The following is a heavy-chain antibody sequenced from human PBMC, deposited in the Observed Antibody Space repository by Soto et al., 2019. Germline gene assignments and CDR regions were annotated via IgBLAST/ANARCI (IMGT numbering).Heavy chain of an antibody. CDR3: ARDVDTANGLLD. V-gene: IGHV4-31*03. CDR2: FYYIGST. J-gene: IGHJ4*02. D-gene: IGHD5-18*01. Sequence: QLQESGPGLVKPSQTLSLTCTVSGASINSGGYYWSWIRQHPGKGLEWIGYFYYIGSTFYNPSLKSRVTISVDTSKNQFSLKLSSVTAADTAVYYCARDVDTANGLLDWGQGTLFTVSS. CDR1: GASINSGGYY.